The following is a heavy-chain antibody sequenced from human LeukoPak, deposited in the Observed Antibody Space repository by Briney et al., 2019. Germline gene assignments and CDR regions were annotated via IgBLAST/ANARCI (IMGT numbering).Heavy chain of an antibody. J-gene: IGHJ3*02. Sequence: GGSLRLSCAASRFTFDDYTMHWVRQAPGKGLEWVSSISWNSNNIGYADSVKGRFTISRDNARNSLYLQMNSLRAEDTAFYYCAKGMWSSGSYFGAFDIWGQGTMVTVSS. V-gene: IGHV3-9*01. D-gene: IGHD1-26*01. CDR2: ISWNSNNI. CDR3: AKGMWSSGSYFGAFDI. CDR1: RFTFDDYT.